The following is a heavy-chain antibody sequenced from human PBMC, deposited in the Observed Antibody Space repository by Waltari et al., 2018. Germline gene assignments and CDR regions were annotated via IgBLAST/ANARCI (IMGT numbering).Heavy chain of an antibody. V-gene: IGHV4-4*07. CDR3: ARAKENWGRNAFDI. CDR1: GDSISTYY. J-gene: IGHJ3*02. Sequence: QVQLQESGPGLVKPSETLSLTCTVSGDSISTYYRSWIRQPAGKGLEWIGRFYNSGTTYYNPSLKSRVTMSVDTSNNQFSLKLDSVTAADTAVYYCARAKENWGRNAFDIWGQGTVLTVSS. CDR2: FYNSGTT. D-gene: IGHD7-27*01.